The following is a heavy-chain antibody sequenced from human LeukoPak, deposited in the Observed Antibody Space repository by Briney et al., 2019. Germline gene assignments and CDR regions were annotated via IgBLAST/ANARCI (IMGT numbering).Heavy chain of an antibody. CDR1: GDSVSRSDSY. D-gene: IGHD3-22*01. CDR2: IYYSGRA. Sequence: SETLSLTCTIFGDSVSRSDSYWDWIRQPPGKGLEWIGTIYYSGRAYYSPSLKSRVTLSVDMSNNQFSLTLSSVTAADTALYFCARRRYYDSSGYLEWGQGTLVTVSS. J-gene: IGHJ1*01. V-gene: IGHV4-39*01. CDR3: ARRRYYDSSGYLE.